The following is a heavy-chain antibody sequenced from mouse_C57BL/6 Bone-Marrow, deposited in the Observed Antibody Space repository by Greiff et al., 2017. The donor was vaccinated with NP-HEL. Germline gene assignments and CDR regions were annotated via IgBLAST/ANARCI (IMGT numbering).Heavy chain of an antibody. CDR2: IRNKANNHAT. D-gene: IGHD2-2*01. J-gene: IGHJ2*01. V-gene: IGHV6-6*01. CDR1: GFTFSDAW. CDR3: AIYYGYDKGDFDY. Sequence: EVKLMESGGGLVQPGGSMKLSCAASGFTFSDAWMDWVRQSPEKGLEWVAEIRNKANNHATYYAESVKGRFTISRDDSKSSVYLQMNSLRAEDTGIYYCAIYYGYDKGDFDYWGQGTTLTVSS.